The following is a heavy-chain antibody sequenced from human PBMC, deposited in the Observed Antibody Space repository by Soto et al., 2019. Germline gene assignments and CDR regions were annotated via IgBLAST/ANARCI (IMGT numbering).Heavy chain of an antibody. CDR1: GRSITSHH. D-gene: IGHD7-27*01. J-gene: IGHJ4*02. V-gene: IGHV4-59*11. CDR2: IHYSGST. CDR3: TGGGPGHPFDY. Sequence: QVQLQESGPGLVKPSETLSLTGNVSGRSITSHHWTWIRQPPGKGLEWIGNIHYSGSTHSSPSLKSRVIISLDTSENQSSLKLYSVTTADTAVYYCTGGGPGHPFDYWGQGTPVTVSS.